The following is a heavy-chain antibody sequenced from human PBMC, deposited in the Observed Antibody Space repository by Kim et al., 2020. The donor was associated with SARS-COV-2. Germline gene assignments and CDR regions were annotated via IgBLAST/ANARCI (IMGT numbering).Heavy chain of an antibody. CDR1: GGSISSSNW. CDR3: ARWFGRGYSYGYGYFDY. V-gene: IGHV4-4*02. Sequence: SETLSLTCAVSGGSISSSNWWSWVRQPPGKGLEWIGEIYHSGSTNYNPSLKSRVTISVDKSKNQFSLKLSSVTAADTAVYYCARWFGRGYSYGYGYFDYWGQGTRVTVSS. J-gene: IGHJ4*02. CDR2: IYHSGST. D-gene: IGHD5-18*01.